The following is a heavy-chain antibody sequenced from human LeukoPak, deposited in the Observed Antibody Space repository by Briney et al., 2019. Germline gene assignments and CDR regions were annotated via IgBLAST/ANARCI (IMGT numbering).Heavy chain of an antibody. CDR3: ARHRSDTGGKKGVNWFDP. J-gene: IGHJ5*02. V-gene: IGHV4-59*01. CDR2: IYFGGTT. CDR1: GGSIKNYY. Sequence: SETLSLTCSVSGGSIKNYYWSWIRQPPGKGLEWLGNIYFGGTTDYNSSLKSRLTISVDTFKNQLSLDLQSVTAADTATYYCARHRSDTGGKKGVNWFDPWGQGTLVTVSS. D-gene: IGHD4-23*01.